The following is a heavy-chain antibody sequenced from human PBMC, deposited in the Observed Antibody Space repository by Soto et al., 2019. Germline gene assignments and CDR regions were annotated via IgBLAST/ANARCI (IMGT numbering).Heavy chain of an antibody. J-gene: IGHJ6*02. V-gene: IGHV3-53*01. CDR1: GFTVSSNY. Sequence: GGSLRLSCAASGFTVSSNYMSWVRQAPGKGLEWVSVIYSGGSTYYADSVKGRFTISRDNSKNTLYLQMNSLRAEDTAVYYCARDSRRDYDFWSGRYDMDVWGQGTTVTV. CDR2: IYSGGST. D-gene: IGHD3-3*01. CDR3: ARDSRRDYDFWSGRYDMDV.